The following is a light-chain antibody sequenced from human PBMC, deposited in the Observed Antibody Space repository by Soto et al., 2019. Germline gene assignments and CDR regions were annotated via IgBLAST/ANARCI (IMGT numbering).Light chain of an antibody. CDR1: QGIDNY. CDR3: LQHRSSPLT. J-gene: IGKJ4*01. Sequence: DIQMTQSPSAMSASVGDRVTITCRASQGIDNYLAWFQQKPGKVPQRLIYAASTLQSGVPSRFSGSGSGTEFTLTISSLQPEDFATYYCLQHRSSPLTFGGGTKVEIK. V-gene: IGKV1-17*03. CDR2: AAS.